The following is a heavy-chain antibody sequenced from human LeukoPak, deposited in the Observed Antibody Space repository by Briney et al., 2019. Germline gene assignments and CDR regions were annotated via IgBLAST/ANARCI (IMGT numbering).Heavy chain of an antibody. CDR2: INTDGSST. D-gene: IGHD3-10*01. Sequence: GGSLRLSCAASGFTFSSYWMHWVRHAPGKGLVWVSRINTDGSSTIYADSVKGRFTISRGNAKNTLYLQMNSLRAEDTAIYYCARVAGGAFDSWGHGTLVTVSS. V-gene: IGHV3-74*01. CDR3: ARVAGGAFDS. J-gene: IGHJ4*01. CDR1: GFTFSSYW.